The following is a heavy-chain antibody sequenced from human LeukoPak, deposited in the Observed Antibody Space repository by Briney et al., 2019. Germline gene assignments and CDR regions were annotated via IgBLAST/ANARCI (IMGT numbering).Heavy chain of an antibody. J-gene: IGHJ4*02. D-gene: IGHD3-22*01. CDR1: EYSFTDYY. CDR3: AAGPVYDYFEF. CDR2: INPNSGGT. V-gene: IGHV1-2*02. Sequence: ASAKVSCKASEYSFTDYYIHWVRQAPGQGLEWMGWINPNSGGTNSAQKFQVGITLTRDTSISTAYMELSRLGSDDTAVYYCAAGPVYDYFEFWGQGTLVTVSS.